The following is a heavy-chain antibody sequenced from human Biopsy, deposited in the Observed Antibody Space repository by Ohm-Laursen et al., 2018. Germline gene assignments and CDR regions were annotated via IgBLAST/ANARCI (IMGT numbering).Heavy chain of an antibody. Sequence: SETLSLTCTVSGGSISSDYWSWIRQTPRKGLEWIGYIYYSGSTNYNPFLKSRVTISVDTSKNQFSLRLNSVTATDTAVYYCARATNSTGWPYYYFYGMDVWGQGTTVTVSS. CDR3: ARATNSTGWPYYYFYGMDV. V-gene: IGHV4-59*01. J-gene: IGHJ6*02. CDR1: GGSISSDY. CDR2: IYYSGST. D-gene: IGHD2/OR15-2a*01.